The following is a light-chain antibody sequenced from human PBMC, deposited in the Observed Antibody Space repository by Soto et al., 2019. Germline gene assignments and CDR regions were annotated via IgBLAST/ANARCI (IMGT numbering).Light chain of an antibody. CDR3: SSYTRSSTRV. J-gene: IGLJ3*02. CDR2: DVS. Sequence: QSVLTQPASVSGSPGQSITISCTGTSSDVGGYNYVSWYQQHPGKAPKLMIYDVSNRPSGVSNRFSGSKSGNTASLTISGLQAEDEADYYCSSYTRSSTRVFGGGTQVTVL. CDR1: SSDVGGYNY. V-gene: IGLV2-14*01.